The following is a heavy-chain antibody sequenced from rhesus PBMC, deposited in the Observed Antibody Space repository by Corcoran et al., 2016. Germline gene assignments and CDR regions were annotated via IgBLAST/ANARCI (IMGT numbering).Heavy chain of an antibody. CDR2: IYGNGSST. CDR3: ASRSGSYYYLDY. D-gene: IGHD3-16*01. V-gene: IGHV4-169*01. J-gene: IGHJ4*01. CDR1: GGSISSSY. Sequence: QLQLQESGPGLVKPSETLSVTCAVSGGSISSSYWSWIRQAPGKGLEWIGYIYGNGSSTNYNPSLKSRVTLSVDTSKNQLSLKLSSVTTAETAVYYGASRSGSYYYLDYWGQGVLVTVSS.